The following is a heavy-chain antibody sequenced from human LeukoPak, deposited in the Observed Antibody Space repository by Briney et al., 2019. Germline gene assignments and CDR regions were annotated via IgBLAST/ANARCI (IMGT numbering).Heavy chain of an antibody. V-gene: IGHV3-15*01. CDR3: TTGTITIVRGVSDY. CDR2: IKSKTDGGTT. CDR1: GFIFTNAW. D-gene: IGHD3-10*01. Sequence: GGSLRLSCAASGFIFTNAWMTWVRQAPGKGLEWVGRIKSKTDGGTTDYAAPVKGRFTISRDDSKNMLYLQMNSLKTEDTAVYYCTTGTITIVRGVSDYWGQGTLVTVSS. J-gene: IGHJ4*02.